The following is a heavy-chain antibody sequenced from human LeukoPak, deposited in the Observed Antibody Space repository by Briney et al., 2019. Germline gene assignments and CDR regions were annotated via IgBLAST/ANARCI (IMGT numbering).Heavy chain of an antibody. CDR3: ARGEQLPGLFYYYYMDV. Sequence: ASVKVSCKASGGTFTTYASSYAINWVRQATGQGLEWMGWMNPNSGNTGYAQKFQGRVTITRNTSISTAYMELSSLRSEDTAVYYCARGEQLPGLFYYYYMDVWGKGTTVTVSS. V-gene: IGHV1-8*03. D-gene: IGHD6-6*01. CDR1: GGTFTTYASSYA. J-gene: IGHJ6*03. CDR2: MNPNSGNT.